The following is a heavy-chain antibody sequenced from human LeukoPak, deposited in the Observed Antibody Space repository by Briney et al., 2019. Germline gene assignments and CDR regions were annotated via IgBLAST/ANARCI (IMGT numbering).Heavy chain of an antibody. CDR2: INWNGGST. CDR3: ARVLTDSSGWYFDY. Sequence: GGTLRLSCAASGFTFSSYGVSWVRQAPGKGLEWVSGINWNGGSTGYADSVKGRFTISRDNAKNSLYLQMNSLRAEDTALYYCARVLTDSSGWYFDYWGQGTLVTVSS. CDR1: GFTFSSYG. V-gene: IGHV3-20*04. D-gene: IGHD6-19*01. J-gene: IGHJ4*02.